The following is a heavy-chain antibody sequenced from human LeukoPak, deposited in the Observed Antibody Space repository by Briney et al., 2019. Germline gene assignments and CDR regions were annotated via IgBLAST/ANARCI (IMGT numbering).Heavy chain of an antibody. D-gene: IGHD1-26*01. CDR2: ISGSGGGT. J-gene: IGHJ4*02. CDR1: GFTFSSYA. V-gene: IGHV3-23*01. Sequence: GGSLRLSCAASGFTFSSYAMSWVRQAPGKGLQWVSGISGSGGGTFYADSVKGRFTISRDNSKNTLYLQLNTLRAEDMAVYYCAKSRSSGSYYDPFDYWGQGALVTVSS. CDR3: AKSRSSGSYYDPFDY.